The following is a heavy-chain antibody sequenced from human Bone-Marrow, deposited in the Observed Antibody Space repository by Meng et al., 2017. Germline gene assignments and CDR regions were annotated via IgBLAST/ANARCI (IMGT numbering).Heavy chain of an antibody. V-gene: IGHV3-20*04. CDR2: INWNGGST. D-gene: IGHD6-19*01. CDR3: AIGGYSSGWWGGRGNDDFDN. J-gene: IGHJ3*02. Sequence: GEALKISCAASGFTFDDYGMSWVRQAPGKGLEWGSGINWNGGSTGYADSVKGRFTISRDNAKNSLYLQMNSLRAEDTALYYCAIGGYSSGWWGGRGNDDFDNWGQGTMVTVSS. CDR1: GFTFDDYG.